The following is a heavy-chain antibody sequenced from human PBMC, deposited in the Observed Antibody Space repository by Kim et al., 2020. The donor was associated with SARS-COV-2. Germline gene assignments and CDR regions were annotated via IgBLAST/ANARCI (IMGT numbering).Heavy chain of an antibody. Sequence: SETLSLTCTVSGLSISSYYWSWIRQPPGEGLEWIGYIYYSGSTNYNPSLNSRVTISVDTSKNHFSLKLSSVTSADTAVYYCSGGTGHFDYLGQGTLATVS. CDR1: GLSISSYY. CDR3: SGGTGHFDY. V-gene: IGHV4-59*13. J-gene: IGHJ4*02. D-gene: IGHD1-1*01. CDR2: IYYSGST.